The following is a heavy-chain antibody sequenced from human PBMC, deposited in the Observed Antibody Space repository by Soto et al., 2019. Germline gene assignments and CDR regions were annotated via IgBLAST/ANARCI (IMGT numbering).Heavy chain of an antibody. D-gene: IGHD1-26*01. Sequence: EVQLVESGGGVVQPGGSLRLSCTASGFTFNTHWMHWVRQAPGKGLVWGSRIYFDVITTNYADSVKGRLTVSRDNAKNTVYLHVNTLRDEDTAVYYCARGGAMGVDYWGQGTLVTVSS. J-gene: IGHJ4*02. CDR1: GFTFNTHW. CDR3: ARGGAMGVDY. CDR2: IYFDVITT. V-gene: IGHV3-74*01.